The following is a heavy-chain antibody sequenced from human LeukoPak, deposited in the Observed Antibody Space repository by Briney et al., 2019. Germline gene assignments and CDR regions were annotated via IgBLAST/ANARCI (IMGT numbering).Heavy chain of an antibody. V-gene: IGHV1-69*04. CDR2: IIPILGIA. CDR3: ARDDQKTTVTTLYYYYGMDV. CDR1: GGTLSSYA. J-gene: IGHJ6*02. D-gene: IGHD4-17*01. Sequence: ASVKVSCKASGGTLSSYAISWVRQAHGQGLEWMGRIIPILGIANYAQKFQGRVTITADKSTSTAYMELSSLRSEDTAVYYCARDDQKTTVTTLYYYYGMDVWGQGTTVTVSS.